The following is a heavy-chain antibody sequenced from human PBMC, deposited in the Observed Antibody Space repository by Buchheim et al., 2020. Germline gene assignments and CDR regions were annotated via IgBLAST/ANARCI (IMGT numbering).Heavy chain of an antibody. D-gene: IGHD2-21*02. CDR3: AKDLVPYCGGDCLNYYYGMDV. Sequence: QVQLVESGGGVVQPGRSLRLSCAASGFTFSSYGMHWVRQAPGKGLEWVAVISYVGSNKYYADSVKGRFTISRDNSKNTLYLQMNSLRAEDTAVYYCAKDLVPYCGGDCLNYYYGMDVWGQGTT. V-gene: IGHV3-30*18. J-gene: IGHJ6*02. CDR2: ISYVGSNK. CDR1: GFTFSSYG.